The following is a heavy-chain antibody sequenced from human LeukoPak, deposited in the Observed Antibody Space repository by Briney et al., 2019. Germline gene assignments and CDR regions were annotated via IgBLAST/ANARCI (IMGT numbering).Heavy chain of an antibody. V-gene: IGHV3-43*01. CDR3: GKDMGGFGVDP. CDR1: GFTFDDYT. J-gene: IGHJ5*02. Sequence: GSLRLSCAASGFTFDDYTMHWVRQAPGKGLEWVSFITWDGGSTYYADSVKGRFTISRDNSKYSLYLQMNSLRTEDTALYYCGKDMGGFGVDPWGQGTLVTVSS. D-gene: IGHD3-16*01. CDR2: ITWDGGST.